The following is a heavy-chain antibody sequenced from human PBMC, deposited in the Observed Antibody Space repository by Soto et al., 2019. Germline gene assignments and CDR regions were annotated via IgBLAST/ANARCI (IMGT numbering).Heavy chain of an antibody. CDR1: GFTFSSYA. V-gene: IGHV3-23*01. CDR2: ISGSGGST. D-gene: IGHD6-13*01. Sequence: EVQLLESGGGLVQPGGSLRLSCAASGFTFSSYAMSWVRQAPGKGLEWVLVISGSGGSTYYADSVKGRFTISRDNSKNTLYLQMHSLRAEAKAVYYCARRSSSWYFDYWGQGTLVTVSS. J-gene: IGHJ4*02. CDR3: ARRSSSWYFDY.